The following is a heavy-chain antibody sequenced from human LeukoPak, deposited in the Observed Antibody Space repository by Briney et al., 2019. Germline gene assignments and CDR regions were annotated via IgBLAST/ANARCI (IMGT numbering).Heavy chain of an antibody. Sequence: SETLSLTCAVYGGSFSGYYWSWIRQPPGKGLEWIGEINHSGGTNYNPSLKSRVTISVDTSKNQFSLKLSSVTAADTAVYYCARHGGSSHLYYYYYMDVWGKGTTVTISS. V-gene: IGHV4-34*01. CDR1: GGSFSGYY. CDR2: INHSGGT. J-gene: IGHJ6*03. D-gene: IGHD3-10*01. CDR3: ARHGGSSHLYYYYYMDV.